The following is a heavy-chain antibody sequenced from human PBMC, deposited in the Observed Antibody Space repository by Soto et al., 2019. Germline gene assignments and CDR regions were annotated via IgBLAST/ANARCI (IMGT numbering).Heavy chain of an antibody. Sequence: QVQLVQSGAEVKKPGSSVKVSCKASGGTFSSYAISWVRQAPGQGLEWMGGIIPIFGTAIYAQKFQGRVTITADDSTSTAYMELSSLRSEDTAVYYCARVGDGDYDYDSSGLWGFDYWGQGTLVTVSS. CDR1: GGTFSSYA. CDR2: IIPIFGTA. D-gene: IGHD3-22*01. CDR3: ARVGDGDYDYDSSGLWGFDY. J-gene: IGHJ4*02. V-gene: IGHV1-69*12.